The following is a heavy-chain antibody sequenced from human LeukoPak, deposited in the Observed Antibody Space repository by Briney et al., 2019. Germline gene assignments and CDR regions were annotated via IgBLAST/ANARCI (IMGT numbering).Heavy chain of an antibody. Sequence: SETLSLTCSVYGGSFSDYFWSWIRQSPGKGLEWIGEVDDGGNTNYNPSLMSRVIVSMEKSKKQFSLVMRSVAAADTAVYYCARFSRITWGDWGDAFDIWGQGTTVIVSS. J-gene: IGHJ3*02. CDR3: ARFSRITWGDWGDAFDI. V-gene: IGHV4-34*01. CDR2: VDDGGNT. CDR1: GGSFSDYF. D-gene: IGHD2-21*02.